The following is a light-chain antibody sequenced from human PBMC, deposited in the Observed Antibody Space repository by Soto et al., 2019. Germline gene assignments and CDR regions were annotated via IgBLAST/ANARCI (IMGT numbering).Light chain of an antibody. CDR2: GAS. Sequence: DIQMTQSPSSFSASVGDRVTITCRASHDVSSWLAWYQQKPGKAPRLLIYGASTLQSGVPSRFSGSGSGTNFTLTISSLQPEDFATDDCQHSYSPYSFGQGPKLEIK. J-gene: IGKJ2*03. CDR3: QHSYSPYS. V-gene: IGKV1-12*01. CDR1: HDVSSW.